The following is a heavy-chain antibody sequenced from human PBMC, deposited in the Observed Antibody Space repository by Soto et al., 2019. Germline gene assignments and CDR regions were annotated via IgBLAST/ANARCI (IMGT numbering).Heavy chain of an antibody. CDR1: GGTFSSYT. V-gene: IGHV1-69*13. D-gene: IGHD3-22*01. J-gene: IGHJ4*02. CDR2: ITPMFGTP. Sequence: SVKVSCKASGGTFSSYTITWVRQAPGQGLEWMGGITPMFGTPNYAQKFQGRVTITADESTSTAYMELSSLRSEDTAMYYCARDGTLYDSSAYYYLYWGQGTLVTVSS. CDR3: ARDGTLYDSSAYYYLY.